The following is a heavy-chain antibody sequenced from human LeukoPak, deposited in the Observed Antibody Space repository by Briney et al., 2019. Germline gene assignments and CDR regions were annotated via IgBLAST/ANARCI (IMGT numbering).Heavy chain of an antibody. J-gene: IGHJ4*02. V-gene: IGHV4-39*01. CDR2: IYYSGST. D-gene: IGHD5-18*01. Sequence: SETLSLTCTVSGGSIRSSSYYWGWIRQPPGKGLEWIGSIYYSGSTYYNPSLKSRVTISVDTSKNQFSLKLSSVTAADTAVYYCARHGDTAMVDYWGQGTLVTVSS. CDR1: GGSIRSSSYY. CDR3: ARHGDTAMVDY.